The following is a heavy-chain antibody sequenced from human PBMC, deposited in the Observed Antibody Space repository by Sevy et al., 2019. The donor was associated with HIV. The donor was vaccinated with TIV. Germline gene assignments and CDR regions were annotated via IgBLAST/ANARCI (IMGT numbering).Heavy chain of an antibody. J-gene: IGHJ4*02. CDR1: GFSFISYG. Sequence: GGSLRRSCAASGFSFISYGMSWVRQTPGKGLEWVSAISGNGGSSTYYADSGKGRFTSSRDNSKNTLNLQMNSLRDEDTAVYYCAKGGFTMVRGVFDYWGQGTLVTVSS. V-gene: IGHV3-23*01. CDR3: AKGGFTMVRGVFDY. D-gene: IGHD3-10*01. CDR2: ISGNGGSST.